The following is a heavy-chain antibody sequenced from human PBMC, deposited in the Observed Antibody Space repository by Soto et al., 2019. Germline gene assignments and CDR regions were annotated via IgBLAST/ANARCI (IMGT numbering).Heavy chain of an antibody. CDR3: ARGRGWFDP. CDR1: GGSVSSGTYY. Sequence: QVQLQESGPGLVKPSETLSLTCTVSGGSVSSGTYYWSWIRQPPGKGLEWIAYIYYSGSTNYNPSLXXRXTXFVDASKHQSALNLSSVTAADTAVYYCARGRGWFDPWGQGTLVTVSS. CDR2: IYYSGST. J-gene: IGHJ5*02. V-gene: IGHV4-61*01.